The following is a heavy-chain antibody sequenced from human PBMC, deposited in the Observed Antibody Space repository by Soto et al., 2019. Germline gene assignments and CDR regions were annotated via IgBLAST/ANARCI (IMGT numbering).Heavy chain of an antibody. CDR3: ERERIVGVTVDI. V-gene: IGHV3-11*06. D-gene: IGHD1-26*01. CDR2: ICTGSSCT. J-gene: IGHJ3*02. Sequence: QVQLLESGGGLVKPGGSLRLSCVASGFTFSDYQMGWIRQAPGKGLEWVSYICTGSSCTNYADSVQGPFTISRDNAKKSLYLQMTSLRAEDTAVYYCERERIVGVTVDIWGQGTMVTVSS. CDR1: GFTFSDYQ.